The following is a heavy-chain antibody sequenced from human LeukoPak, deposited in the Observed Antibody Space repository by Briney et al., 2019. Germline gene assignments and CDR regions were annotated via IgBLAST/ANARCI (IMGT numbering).Heavy chain of an antibody. CDR2: ISGSGGST. V-gene: IGHV3-23*01. Sequence: QPGGSLRLSCAASGFTVSSNYMSWVRQAPGKGLEWVSAISGSGGSTYYADSEKGRFTISRDNSKNTLYLQMNSLRAEDTAVYYCAKGHQSSRRGPRPHYYYYGMDVWGQGTTVTVSS. J-gene: IGHJ6*02. CDR3: AKGHQSSRRGPRPHYYYYGMDV. CDR1: GFTVSSNY.